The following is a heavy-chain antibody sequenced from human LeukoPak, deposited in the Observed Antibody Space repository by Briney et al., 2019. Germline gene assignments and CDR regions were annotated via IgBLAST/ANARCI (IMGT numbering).Heavy chain of an antibody. D-gene: IGHD3-22*01. CDR2: IYSCGTT. Sequence: PGGSLRLSCAASEFSVGSNYMTWVRQAPGKGLEWVSVIYSCGTTYYADSVKGRFTISRDNSKNTLYLQMNSLRAEDTAVYYCAKDDDSSGYWYYWGQGTLVTVSS. J-gene: IGHJ4*02. V-gene: IGHV3-66*03. CDR1: EFSVGSNY. CDR3: AKDDDSSGYWYY.